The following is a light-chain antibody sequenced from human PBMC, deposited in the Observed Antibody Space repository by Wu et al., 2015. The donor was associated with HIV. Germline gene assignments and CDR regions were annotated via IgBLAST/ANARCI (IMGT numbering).Light chain of an antibody. CDR1: QSVSGTY. CDR2: GAS. CDR3: HQYGRSPPFT. Sequence: EIVLTQSPATLSLSPGERATLSCRASQSVSGTYLAWYQQKPGQPPRLLIYGASRRATGIPDRFSGSGSGTDFSLTISRLEPEDFAVCYCHQYGRSPPFTFGPGTKVDVK. J-gene: IGKJ3*01. V-gene: IGKV3-20*01.